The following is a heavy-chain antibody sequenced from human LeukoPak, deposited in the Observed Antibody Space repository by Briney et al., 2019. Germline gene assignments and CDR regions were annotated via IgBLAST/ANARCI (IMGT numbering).Heavy chain of an antibody. Sequence: SETLSLTCTVSGGSISSSSYYWGWIRQPPGKGLEWIGSIYYSGSTYYNPSLKSRVTISVDTSRNQFSLKLSSVTAADTAVHYCARLDSSGWPGFDYWGQGTLVTVSS. CDR3: ARLDSSGWPGFDY. CDR1: GGSISSSSYY. J-gene: IGHJ4*02. D-gene: IGHD6-19*01. CDR2: IYYSGST. V-gene: IGHV4-39*01.